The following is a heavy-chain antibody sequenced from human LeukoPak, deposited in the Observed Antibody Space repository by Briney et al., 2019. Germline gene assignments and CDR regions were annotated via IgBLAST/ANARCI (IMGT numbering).Heavy chain of an antibody. Sequence: GGSLRLSCAASAFTFSSYAMHWVRQAPGKGLEWVAVISYDGSNKYYADSVEGRFTISRDNSKNTLYLQMNSLGAEDTAAYYCARDRSGVTIFDYWGQGTLVTVSS. D-gene: IGHD3-3*01. CDR1: AFTFSSYA. V-gene: IGHV3-30-3*01. CDR3: ARDRSGVTIFDY. CDR2: ISYDGSNK. J-gene: IGHJ4*02.